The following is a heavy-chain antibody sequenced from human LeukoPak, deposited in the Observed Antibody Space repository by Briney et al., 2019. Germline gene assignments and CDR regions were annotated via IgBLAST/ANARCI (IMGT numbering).Heavy chain of an antibody. Sequence: GASVKVSCTASGYTFTSYGIRWVRPAPGQGLEWMGWISAYNGNTNYAQKLQGRVTMTTDTSTSTAYMELRSLRSDDTAVYYCARIGSGNYYGMDVWGQGTTVTVSS. D-gene: IGHD6-19*01. CDR2: ISAYNGNT. CDR1: GYTFTSYG. V-gene: IGHV1-18*01. J-gene: IGHJ6*02. CDR3: ARIGSGNYYGMDV.